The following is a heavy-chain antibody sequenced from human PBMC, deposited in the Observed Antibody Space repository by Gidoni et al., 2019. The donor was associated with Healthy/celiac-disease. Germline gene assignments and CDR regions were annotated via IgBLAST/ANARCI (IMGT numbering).Heavy chain of an antibody. D-gene: IGHD3-22*01. J-gene: IGHJ5*02. CDR2: ST. CDR3: ASFSMIVVPPNGWFDP. V-gene: IGHV4-4*07. Sequence: STNYNPSLKSRVTMSVDTSKNQFSLKLSSVTAADTAVYYCASFSMIVVPPNGWFDPWGQGTLVTVSS.